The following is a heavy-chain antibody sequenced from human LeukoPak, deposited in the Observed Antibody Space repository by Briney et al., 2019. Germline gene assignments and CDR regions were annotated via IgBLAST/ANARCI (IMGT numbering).Heavy chain of an antibody. CDR1: DGSISPSF. CDR3: AIAASMILPFYFDY. Sequence: SETLSLTCTVSDGSISPSFWSWIRQPPGKGLEWIGNIDYSGSTHYNSSVKSRVTISVDRSKNQFSLNMSSVSAADTAMYYCAIAASMILPFYFDYWGQGTLVTVSS. V-gene: IGHV4-59*01. D-gene: IGHD3-22*01. J-gene: IGHJ4*02. CDR2: IDYSGST.